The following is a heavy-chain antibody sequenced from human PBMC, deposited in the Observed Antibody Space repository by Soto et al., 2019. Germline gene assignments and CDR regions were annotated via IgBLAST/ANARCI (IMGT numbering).Heavy chain of an antibody. J-gene: IGHJ1*01. CDR1: GFTFSSYV. Sequence: QVQLVESGGAVVQPGRSLSLSCAASGFTFSSYVMHWVRQAPGKGLEWVAGIAKDGSNNHYSDSVKDRFTISRDNSKSTLNLQMNNLGGDDTAGYHCAREDESSGYAGTFHHWGQGTLVTVAS. CDR3: AREDESSGYAGTFHH. V-gene: IGHV3-30-3*01. CDR2: IAKDGSNN. D-gene: IGHD3-22*01.